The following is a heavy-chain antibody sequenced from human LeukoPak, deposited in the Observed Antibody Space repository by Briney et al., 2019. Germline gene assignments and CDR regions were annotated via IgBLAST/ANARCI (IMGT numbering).Heavy chain of an antibody. J-gene: IGHJ6*02. CDR2: MNPNSGNT. D-gene: IGHD3-3*01. V-gene: IGHV1-8*01. Sequence: GASVKVSCKASGYTFTSYDINWVRQATGQGLEWMGWMNPNSGNTGYAQKFQGRVTMTRNTSISTAYMELSSLRSEDTAVYYCVREDDFWSGYYLDYYYGMDVWGQGTTVTVSS. CDR1: GYTFTSYD. CDR3: VREDDFWSGYYLDYYYGMDV.